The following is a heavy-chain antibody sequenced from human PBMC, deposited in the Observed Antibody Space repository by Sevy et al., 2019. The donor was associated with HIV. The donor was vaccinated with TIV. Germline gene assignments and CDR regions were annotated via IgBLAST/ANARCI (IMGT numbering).Heavy chain of an antibody. V-gene: IGHV3-33*01. CDR3: ARDQEGLRFDY. J-gene: IGHJ4*02. D-gene: IGHD3-3*01. CDR2: IWYDGSNK. Sequence: GGSLRLSCAASGFTFSSYGMHWVRQAPGKGLEWVAVIWYDGSNKYYADSVKGRFTISRDNSKNTLYLQMNSLRAEDTVVYYCARDQEGLRFDYWGQGTLVTVSS. CDR1: GFTFSSYG.